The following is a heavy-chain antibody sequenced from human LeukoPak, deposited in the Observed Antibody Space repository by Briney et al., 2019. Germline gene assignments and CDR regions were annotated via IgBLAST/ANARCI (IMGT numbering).Heavy chain of an antibody. CDR3: AKDTTGTPKDFDY. Sequence: GGSLRLSCAASGFTFSSYAMSWVRQAQGKGLEWVSAISGSGGSTYYADSVKGRFTISRNNSKNTLYLHMNSLRAEDTAVYYCAKDTTGTPKDFDYWGQGTLVTVSS. V-gene: IGHV3-23*01. J-gene: IGHJ4*02. CDR2: ISGSGGST. CDR1: GFTFSSYA. D-gene: IGHD1-1*01.